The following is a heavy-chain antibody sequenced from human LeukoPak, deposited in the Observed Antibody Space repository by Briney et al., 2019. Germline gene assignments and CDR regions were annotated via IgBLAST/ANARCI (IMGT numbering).Heavy chain of an antibody. J-gene: IGHJ4*02. CDR2: ISGGGDSE. CDR1: GFIFSDHA. D-gene: IGHD3-22*01. V-gene: IGHV3-23*01. Sequence: GGSLRLPCAASGFIFSDHAMNWVRQAPGRGLEWVSVISGGGDSEFYADSVKGRRTISRDNSKNMLYLEMSNLRAEDTAIYYCVKDQADYFDGSGSYFDHWGQGTLVTVSS. CDR3: VKDQADYFDGSGSYFDH.